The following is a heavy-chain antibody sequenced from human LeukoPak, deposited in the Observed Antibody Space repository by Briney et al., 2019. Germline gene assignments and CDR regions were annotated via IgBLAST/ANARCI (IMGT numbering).Heavy chain of an antibody. CDR3: ATSRSTTTPDY. J-gene: IGHJ4*02. V-gene: IGHV3-48*03. Sequence: PGGSLRHSPALSGFTLSSYDMNWVRQAPRKGLGWVSYINRGGSTTHYAHSVEGRFTLSRDNAKNSLYLQMNSLRVEDTAVYYCATSRSTTTPDYWGQGTLVTL. CDR2: INRGGSTT. CDR1: GFTLSSYD. D-gene: IGHD2/OR15-2a*01.